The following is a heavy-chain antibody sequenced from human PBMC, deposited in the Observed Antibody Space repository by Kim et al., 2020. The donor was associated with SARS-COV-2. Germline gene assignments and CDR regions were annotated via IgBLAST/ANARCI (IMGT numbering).Heavy chain of an antibody. CDR2: MTGSTT. V-gene: IGHV3-23*01. CDR3: ARDNPDNLYYYFDR. D-gene: IGHD2-15*01. CDR1: GFTFSSYS. Sequence: GGSLRLSCAASGFTFSSYSMNWVRQAPGKGLEWVSGMTGSTTYYADSVKGRFTISRDNSKNTLFLQMNSLRAEDTAIYYCARDNPDNLYYYFDRWGQGARVTVSS. J-gene: IGHJ4*02.